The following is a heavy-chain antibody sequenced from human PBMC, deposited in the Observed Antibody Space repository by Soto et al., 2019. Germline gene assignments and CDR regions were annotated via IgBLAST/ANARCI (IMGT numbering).Heavy chain of an antibody. Sequence: QVQLLQSGAEVKKPGASVKVSCKASGYTFTNYGITWVRQAPGQGLEWMGWISAYNGDTHYTQRLQGRVTMTTDTSTSTAYMELRGLISNDTAGYYGARVRQLVGYFYYYMDVWGKGTTVTVSS. CDR3: ARVRQLVGYFYYYMDV. V-gene: IGHV1-18*01. D-gene: IGHD6-6*01. CDR2: ISAYNGDT. J-gene: IGHJ6*03. CDR1: GYTFTNYG.